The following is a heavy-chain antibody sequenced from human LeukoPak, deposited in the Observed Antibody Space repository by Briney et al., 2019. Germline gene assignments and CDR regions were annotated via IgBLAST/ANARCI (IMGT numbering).Heavy chain of an antibody. D-gene: IGHD2/OR15-2a*01. Sequence: AGSLTLSCAASGFSFRGYWMTWISKAPGKGLEWVANIKEDGSEKYYADFVKGRFTISRDNAKNSLDLQMNSLRAEDTAVYYCARRGSTDYWGQGTLVTVSS. CDR1: GFSFRGYW. CDR3: ARRGSTDY. V-gene: IGHV3-7*03. J-gene: IGHJ4*02. CDR2: IKEDGSEK.